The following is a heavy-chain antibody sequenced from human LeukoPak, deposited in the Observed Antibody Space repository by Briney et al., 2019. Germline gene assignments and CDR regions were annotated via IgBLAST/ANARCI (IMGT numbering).Heavy chain of an antibody. CDR3: ARNASSLGAGAFDI. CDR2: VYYSGST. D-gene: IGHD2-2*01. CDR1: GGSISSSSLY. V-gene: IGHV4-39*01. Sequence: TSETLSLTCTVSGGSISSSSLYWDWIRQPPGKGLEWIGTVYYSGSTYYNPSLKSRVTISVDTSKNQFSLKLSSVTAADTAVYYCARNASSLGAGAFDIWGQGTTVTVSS. J-gene: IGHJ3*02.